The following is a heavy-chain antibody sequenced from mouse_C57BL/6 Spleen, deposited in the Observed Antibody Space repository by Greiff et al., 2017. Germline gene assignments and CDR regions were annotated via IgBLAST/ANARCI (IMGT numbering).Heavy chain of an antibody. CDR1: GFSLSTSGMG. CDR3: ARIYYGNSFAY. D-gene: IGHD2-1*01. CDR2: IYWDGDK. J-gene: IGHJ3*01. Sequence: QVTLIVSGPGLLQSSQTLSLTCSFSGFSLSTSGMGVSWIRQPSGKGLEWLAHIYWDGDKRYNPSLMSRLAITKDTSRNQSFLKITSVDTADTATYYCARIYYGNSFAYWGQGTLVTVSA. V-gene: IGHV8-12*01.